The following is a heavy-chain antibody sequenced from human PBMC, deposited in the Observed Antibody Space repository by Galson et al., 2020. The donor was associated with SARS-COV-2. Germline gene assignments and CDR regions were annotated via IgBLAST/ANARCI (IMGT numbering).Heavy chain of an antibody. J-gene: IGHJ2*01. D-gene: IGHD4-17*01. CDR3: ARRGGTVTTRHFDL. Sequence: SETLSLTCTLSGGSIPTTSYFWGWIRQPPGKGLERIGPVYYSGTTYYNPSLRSRVSISVDTSTNQFALKLNSVAAADTAVYYCARRGGTVTTRHFDLWRHRTLVTLSS. V-gene: IGHV4-39*01. CDR2: VYYSGTT. CDR1: GGSIPTTSYF.